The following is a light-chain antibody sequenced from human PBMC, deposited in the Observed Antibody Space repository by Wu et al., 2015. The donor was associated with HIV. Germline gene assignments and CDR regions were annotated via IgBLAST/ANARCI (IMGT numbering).Light chain of an antibody. V-gene: IGKV3D-20*02. J-gene: IGKJ2*03. CDR1: QTINSDF. Sequence: EIVLTQSPGTLSLSPGERATLSCRASQTINSDFLAWYQQKPGQAPRLLIYGSSTRTTGIPDRFSGSGSGTDFTLTISSLEPEDFAVYYCQQRSKGHSFGQGTKLEIK. CDR2: GSS. CDR3: QQRSKGHS.